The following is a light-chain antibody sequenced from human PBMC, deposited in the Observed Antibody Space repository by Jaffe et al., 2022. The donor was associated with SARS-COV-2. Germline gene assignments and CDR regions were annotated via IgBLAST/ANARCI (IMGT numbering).Light chain of an antibody. CDR1: QSVSAS. J-gene: IGKJ1*01. V-gene: IGKV3-11*01. Sequence: EIVLTQSPATLSLSPGESATLSCRASQSVSASLAWYQQKPGQAPRLLIYDASNRATGIPARFSGSGSGTDFTLTISSLEPEDFALYYCQHRTDWPRPFGQGTKVEIK. CDR3: QHRTDWPRP. CDR2: DAS.